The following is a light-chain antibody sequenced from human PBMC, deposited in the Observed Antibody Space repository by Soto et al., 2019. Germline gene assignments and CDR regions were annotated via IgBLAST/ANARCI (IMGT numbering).Light chain of an antibody. CDR3: MSYVGSNIFV. CDR1: SGDVGGYYY. CDR2: EVT. Sequence: QSVLTQPPSVSAAPGQKVTISCTGTSGDVGGYYYVSWYQHHPGKVPKLIIYEVTKRPSGVPDRFSGSKSGNTASLTVSGLQAEDEADYYCMSYVGSNIFVFGTGTKVTVL. V-gene: IGLV2-8*01. J-gene: IGLJ1*01.